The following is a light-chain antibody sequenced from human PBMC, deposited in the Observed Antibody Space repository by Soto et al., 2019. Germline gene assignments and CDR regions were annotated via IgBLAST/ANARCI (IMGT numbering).Light chain of an antibody. CDR3: AAWDDNLNAYV. CDR2: LGD. J-gene: IGLJ1*01. CDR1: TSNIGTFY. Sequence: QSVLTQPPSASSTPGQTVTISCSGSTSNIGTFYVYWYQHLPGTAPKLLIYLGDQRASGVSHRFSGSKSGTSASLAINGLRSDDEADYYCAAWDDNLNAYVFGSGTKLTVL. V-gene: IGLV1-47*02.